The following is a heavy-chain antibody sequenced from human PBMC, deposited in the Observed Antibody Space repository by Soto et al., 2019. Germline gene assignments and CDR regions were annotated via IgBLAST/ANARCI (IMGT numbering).Heavy chain of an antibody. D-gene: IGHD4-4*01. CDR2: ISAYNGNT. V-gene: IGHV1-18*01. CDR1: GYTFTIYG. J-gene: IGHJ6*02. CDR3: ARDKDGDDYNFFLYYYYYYGMDV. Sequence: ASVKVSCKASGYTFTIYGISWVRQAPGQGLEWMGWISAYNGNTNYAQKLQGRVTMTTDTSTITAYMELRSLRSDDTAVYYCARDKDGDDYNFFLYYYYYYGMDVWGQGTTVTVSS.